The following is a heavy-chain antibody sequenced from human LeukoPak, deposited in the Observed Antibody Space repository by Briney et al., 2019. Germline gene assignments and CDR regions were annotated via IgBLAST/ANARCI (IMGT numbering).Heavy chain of an antibody. J-gene: IGHJ4*02. CDR1: GYTFTSYA. CDR2: INTNTGNP. D-gene: IGHD3-22*01. V-gene: IGHV7-4-1*02. Sequence: GASVKVSCKASGYTFTSYAMNWVRQAPGQGLEWMGWINTNTGNPTYAQGFTGRFVFSLDTSVSTAYLQISSLKAEDTAVYYCARAGVYYDGSGYPTSLFDYWGQGTLVTVSS. CDR3: ARAGVYYDGSGYPTSLFDY.